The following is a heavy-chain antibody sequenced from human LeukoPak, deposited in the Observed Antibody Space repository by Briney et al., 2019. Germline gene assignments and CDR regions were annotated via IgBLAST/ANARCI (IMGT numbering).Heavy chain of an antibody. D-gene: IGHD1-20*01. CDR2: ISSSSTYI. V-gene: IGHV3-21*01. J-gene: IGHJ4*02. Sequence: PGGSLRLSCAASGFTFSSYSMNWVRQAPGKGLEWVSSISSSSTYIYYADSVKGRFTISRDNAKNSLYLQMNSLRAEDTAVYYCARESIIGTKVSFYFHYWGQGTLVTVSS. CDR3: ARESIIGTKVSFYFHY. CDR1: GFTFSSYS.